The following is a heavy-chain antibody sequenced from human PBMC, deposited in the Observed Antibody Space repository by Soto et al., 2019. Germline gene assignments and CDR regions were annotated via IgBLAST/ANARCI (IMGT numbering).Heavy chain of an antibody. D-gene: IGHD3-3*01. CDR1: GFTFSSHG. Sequence: PGGSLRLSCAASGFTFSSHGMHWVRQAPGKGLEWVAVISYDGSNKYYADSVKGRFTISRDNSKNTLYLQMNSLGAEDTAVYYCAKDYVLRFLEWLPTQPHMDVWGQGTTVTVSS. CDR3: AKDYVLRFLEWLPTQPHMDV. CDR2: ISYDGSNK. J-gene: IGHJ6*02. V-gene: IGHV3-30*18.